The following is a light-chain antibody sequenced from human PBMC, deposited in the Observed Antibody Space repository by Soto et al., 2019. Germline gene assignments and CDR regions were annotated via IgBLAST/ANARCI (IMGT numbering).Light chain of an antibody. Sequence: DIQMTQSPSSVSASVGDRVTITCRASQAISTWLAWYQQNPGKAPKLLIYSASNLQSGVSSRFSGSGSGTDFTLTISSLQPEDFATYYCQQANSFPRTFGQGTKVEIK. J-gene: IGKJ1*01. V-gene: IGKV1D-12*01. CDR1: QAISTW. CDR2: SAS. CDR3: QQANSFPRT.